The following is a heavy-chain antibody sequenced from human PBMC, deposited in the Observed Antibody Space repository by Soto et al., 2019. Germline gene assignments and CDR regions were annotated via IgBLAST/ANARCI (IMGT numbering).Heavy chain of an antibody. D-gene: IGHD4-17*01. J-gene: IGHJ6*02. Sequence: VHLVESGGGLVQPGGSPRLACTASGFTFNHYAMSWVRQAPGKGLEWVSAVSGRGGSTKYADSVKGRFIISRDNSNSTLYLQMDSLRGEDTAVYYCAKDSTVTTSLYFYYYGFDVWGQGTTVTVSS. V-gene: IGHV3-23*04. CDR3: AKDSTVTTSLYFYYYGFDV. CDR2: VSGRGGST. CDR1: GFTFNHYA.